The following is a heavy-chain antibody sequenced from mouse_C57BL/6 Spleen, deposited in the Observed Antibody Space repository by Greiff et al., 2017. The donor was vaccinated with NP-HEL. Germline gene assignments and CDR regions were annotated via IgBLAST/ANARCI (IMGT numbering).Heavy chain of an antibody. CDR2: INPNNGGT. J-gene: IGHJ2*01. D-gene: IGHD1-1*01. Sequence: VQLQQSGPELVKPGASVKISCKASGYTFTDYYMNWVKQSHGKSLEWIGDINPNNGGTSYNQKFKGKATLTVDKSSSTAYMELRSLTSEDSAVYDCARSGTTVVAPSDYWGQGTTLTVSS. CDR1: GYTFTDYY. CDR3: ARSGTTVVAPSDY. V-gene: IGHV1-26*01.